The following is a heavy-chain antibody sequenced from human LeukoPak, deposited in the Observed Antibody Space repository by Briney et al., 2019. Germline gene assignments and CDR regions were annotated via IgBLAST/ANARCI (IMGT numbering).Heavy chain of an antibody. CDR2: IYYSGST. CDR1: GGSISSASYY. D-gene: IGHD3-22*01. Sequence: PSETLSLTCTVSGGSISSASYYWNWIRQPAGKGLEWIGYIYYSGSTNYNPSLKSRVTISVDTSKNQFSLKLSSVTAADTAVYYCARVRKYYYDSSRRIPSARWFDPWGQGTLVTVSS. CDR3: ARVRKYYYDSSRRIPSARWFDP. J-gene: IGHJ5*02. V-gene: IGHV4-61*10.